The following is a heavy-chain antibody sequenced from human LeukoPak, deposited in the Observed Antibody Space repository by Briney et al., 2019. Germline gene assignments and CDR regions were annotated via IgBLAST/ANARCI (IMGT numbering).Heavy chain of an antibody. CDR1: GYTFTGYY. V-gene: IGHV1-2*02. Sequence: GASVKVSCKASGYTFTGYYMHWVRQAPGQGLEWMGWINPNSGGTNYAQKFQGRVTMTRDTSISTAYMELSRLRSDDTAVYYCARARRWLLSYYYYYMDVWGKGTTVTVSS. CDR3: ARARRWLLSYYYYYMDV. D-gene: IGHD3-3*01. J-gene: IGHJ6*03. CDR2: INPNSGGT.